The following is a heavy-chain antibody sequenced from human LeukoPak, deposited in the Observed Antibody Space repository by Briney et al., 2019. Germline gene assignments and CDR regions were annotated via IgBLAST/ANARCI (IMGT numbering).Heavy chain of an antibody. Sequence: GASVKVSCKASGYTFTSCYMHWVRQAPGQGLEWMGIINPSGGSTSYAQKFQGRVTMTRDTSTSTVYMELSSLRSEDTVVYYCARVASDYGDYYYGMDVWGQGTTVTVSS. CDR1: GYTFTSCY. CDR3: ARVASDYGDYYYGMDV. D-gene: IGHD4-17*01. V-gene: IGHV1-46*01. CDR2: INPSGGST. J-gene: IGHJ6*02.